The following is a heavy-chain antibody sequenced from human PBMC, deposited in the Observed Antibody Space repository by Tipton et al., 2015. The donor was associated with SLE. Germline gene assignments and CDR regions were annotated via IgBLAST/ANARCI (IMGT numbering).Heavy chain of an antibody. D-gene: IGHD5-18*01. CDR1: GFTFSSYA. CDR3: ARGAGYSYASDY. J-gene: IGHJ4*02. V-gene: IGHV3-23*01. CDR2: ISGSGGST. Sequence: SLRLSCAASGFTFSSYAMSWVRQAPGKGLEWVSAISGSGGSTYYADSVKGRFTISRDNSKNTLYLQMNSLRAEDTAVYYCARGAGYSYASDYWGQGTLVTVSS.